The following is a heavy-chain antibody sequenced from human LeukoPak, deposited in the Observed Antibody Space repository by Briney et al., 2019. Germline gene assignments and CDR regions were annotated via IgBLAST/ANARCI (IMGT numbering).Heavy chain of an antibody. J-gene: IGHJ6*02. D-gene: IGHD3-16*01. CDR1: GGSFSGYY. CDR3: ARDFRGNYGSRGMDV. Sequence: SETLSLTCAVYGGSFSGYYWSWIRQPPGKGLEWIGYIYYSGSTNYNPSLKSRVTMSIDTSKNQFSLKLSSVTAADTAVYYCARDFRGNYGSRGMDVWGQGTTVTVSS. CDR2: IYYSGST. V-gene: IGHV4-59*01.